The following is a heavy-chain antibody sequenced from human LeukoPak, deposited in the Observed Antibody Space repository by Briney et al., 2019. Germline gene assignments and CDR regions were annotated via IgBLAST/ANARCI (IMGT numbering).Heavy chain of an antibody. CDR3: ARAYYDIVTGYYTLAYNWFDP. D-gene: IGHD3-9*01. J-gene: IGHJ5*02. CDR1: GYTFTGYY. V-gene: IGHV1-2*02. CDR2: INPNSGGT. Sequence: ASVKVSCKASGYTFTGYYMHWVRQAPGQGLEWMGWINPNSGGTNYAQKFQGRVTMTRDTSISTAYMELSRLRSDDTAVYYCARAYYDIVTGYYTLAYNWFDPWGQGTRVTVSS.